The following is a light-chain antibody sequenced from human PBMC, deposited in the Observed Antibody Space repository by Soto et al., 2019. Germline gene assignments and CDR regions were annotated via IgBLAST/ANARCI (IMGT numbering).Light chain of an antibody. Sequence: QSVLTQSPSASASLGASVKLTCTLCSGHSSYAIAWHQQQPEKGPRYLMKLNSDGSHSKGDGIPDRFSGSSSGAERYLTISSLQAEDEADYYCQTLGTGIWVFGGGTKLTVL. CDR3: QTLGTGIWV. V-gene: IGLV4-69*01. CDR1: SGHSSYA. J-gene: IGLJ3*02. CDR2: LNSDGSH.